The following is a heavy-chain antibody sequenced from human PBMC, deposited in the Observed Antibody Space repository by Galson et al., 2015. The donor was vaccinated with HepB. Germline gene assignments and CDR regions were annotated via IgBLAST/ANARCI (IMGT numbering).Heavy chain of an antibody. CDR1: GGSISSSSYY. CDR3: ARHYIVVVPAAMDF. Sequence: QVQLQESGPGLVKPSETLSLTCTVSGGSISSSSYYWGWIRQPPGKGLEWIGSIYYSGSTYYNPSLKSRVTISVDTSKNQFSLKLSSVTAADTAVYYCARHYIVVVPAAMDFWGQGTLVTVSS. V-gene: IGHV4-39*01. CDR2: IYYSGST. D-gene: IGHD2-2*01. J-gene: IGHJ4*02.